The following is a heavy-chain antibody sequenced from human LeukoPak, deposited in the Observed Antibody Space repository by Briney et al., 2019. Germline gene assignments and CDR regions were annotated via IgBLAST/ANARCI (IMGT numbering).Heavy chain of an antibody. Sequence: SETLSLTCAVYGGSFSGYYWSWIRLPPGKGLEWIGEINHSGSTNYNPSLKSRVTISVDTSKNQFSLKLSSVTAADTAVYYCARRRQWLARFFDYWGQGTLVTVSS. J-gene: IGHJ4*02. CDR3: ARRRQWLARFFDY. CDR2: INHSGST. V-gene: IGHV4-34*01. D-gene: IGHD6-19*01. CDR1: GGSFSGYY.